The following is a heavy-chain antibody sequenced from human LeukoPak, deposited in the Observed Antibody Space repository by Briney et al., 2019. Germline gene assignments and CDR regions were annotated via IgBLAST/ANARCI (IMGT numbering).Heavy chain of an antibody. CDR1: GGSFSAYY. J-gene: IGHJ6*02. D-gene: IGHD2-15*01. V-gene: IGHV4-34*01. Sequence: NPSETLSLTCAVYGGSFSAYYWSWIRQPPGKGLEWIGEINHSGSTNYNPSLKSRVTISVDTSKNQFSLKLSSVTAADTAVYYCARIRCSGGSCYPSHYVMDVWGQGTTVTVSS. CDR2: INHSGST. CDR3: ARIRCSGGSCYPSHYVMDV.